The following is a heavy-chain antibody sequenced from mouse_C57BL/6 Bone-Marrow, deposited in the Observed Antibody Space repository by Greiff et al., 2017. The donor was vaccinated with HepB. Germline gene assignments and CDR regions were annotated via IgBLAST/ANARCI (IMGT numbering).Heavy chain of an antibody. CDR3: TRDGDYSNFAMDY. CDR1: GFTFSSYA. CDR2: ISDGGSYT. J-gene: IGHJ4*01. Sequence: EVHLVESGGGLVKPGGSLKLSCAASGFTFSSYAMSWVRQTPEKRLEWVATISDGGSYTYYPDNVKGRFTISRDNAKNNLYLQMSHLKSEDTAMYYCTRDGDYSNFAMDYWGQGTSVTVSS. V-gene: IGHV5-4*01. D-gene: IGHD2-5*01.